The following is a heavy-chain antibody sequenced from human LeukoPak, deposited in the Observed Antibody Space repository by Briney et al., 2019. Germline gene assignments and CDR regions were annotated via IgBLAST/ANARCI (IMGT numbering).Heavy chain of an antibody. CDR2: ITGSSTYT. Sequence: NPGGSLRLSCAASGFTFSDYSMSWVRQAPGKGLEWISYITGSSTYTNYADSVRGRFTISRDNAKNSLYLQMNSLRAEDTAVYYCARDCSSTSWSYWFDPWGQGTLVTVSS. V-gene: IGHV3-11*05. J-gene: IGHJ5*02. CDR3: ARDCSSTSWSYWFDP. CDR1: GFTFSDYS. D-gene: IGHD2-2*01.